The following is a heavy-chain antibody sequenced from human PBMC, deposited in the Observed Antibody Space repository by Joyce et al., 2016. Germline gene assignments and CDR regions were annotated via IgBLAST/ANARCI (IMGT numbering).Heavy chain of an antibody. CDR1: GLTLSNYG. V-gene: IGHV3-30*18. CDR3: AKILTATYSSGWFLDY. CDR2: ISYDGIDQ. J-gene: IGHJ4*02. Sequence: QVQLVESGGGVVQPGRSLRLSCAASGLTLSNYGVNWVRQAPGKGLGWVEVISYDGIDQYYADSVKGRFTISRDNSKNTVFLEMNSLRTEDTAVYYCAKILTATYSSGWFLDYWGQGTLVTVSS. D-gene: IGHD6-25*01.